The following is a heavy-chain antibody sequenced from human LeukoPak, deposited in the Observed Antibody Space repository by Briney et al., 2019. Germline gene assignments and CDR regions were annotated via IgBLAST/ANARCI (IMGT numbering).Heavy chain of an antibody. D-gene: IGHD3-22*01. J-gene: IGHJ3*02. CDR1: GFTFSDYY. CDR2: ISSSGSTI. CDR3: AKGLLIGNYYDSSGLQAFDI. V-gene: IGHV3-11*01. Sequence: GGSLRLSCAASGFTFSDYYMSWIRQAPGKGLEWVSYISSSGSTIYYADSVKGRFTISRDNAKNSLYLQMNSLRAEDTAVYYCAKGLLIGNYYDSSGLQAFDIWGQGTMVTVSS.